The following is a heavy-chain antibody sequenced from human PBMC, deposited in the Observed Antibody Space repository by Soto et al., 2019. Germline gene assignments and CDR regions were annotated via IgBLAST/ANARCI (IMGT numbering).Heavy chain of an antibody. J-gene: IGHJ4*02. CDR1: GGSISSGGYY. CDR3: TRDPYSGSRYYFDS. Sequence: SETLSLTCTVSGGSISSGGYYWSWIRQHPGKGLEWIGYIYYSGSTYYNPSLKSRVTISVDTSKNQFSLKLSSVTAADTAVYYCTRDPYSGSRYYFDSWGQGTLVTVSS. CDR2: IYYSGST. D-gene: IGHD1-26*01. V-gene: IGHV4-31*03.